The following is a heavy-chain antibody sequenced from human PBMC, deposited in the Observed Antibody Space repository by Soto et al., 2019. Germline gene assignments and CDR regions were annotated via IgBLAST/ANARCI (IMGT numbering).Heavy chain of an antibody. Sequence: GGSLRLSCAASGFTFSSYGMHWVRQAPGKGLEWVAVIWYDGSNKYYADSVKGRFTISRDNSKNTLYLQMNSLRAEDTAVYYCARDRKTGTPNLLDYWGQGTLVTVSS. CDR3: ARDRKTGTPNLLDY. D-gene: IGHD1-1*01. V-gene: IGHV3-33*01. CDR2: IWYDGSNK. J-gene: IGHJ4*02. CDR1: GFTFSSYG.